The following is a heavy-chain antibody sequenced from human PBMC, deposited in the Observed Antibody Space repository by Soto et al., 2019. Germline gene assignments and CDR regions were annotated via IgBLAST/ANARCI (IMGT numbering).Heavy chain of an antibody. CDR3: ARDLRHIAAAVVWFYP. V-gene: IGHV1-18*04. Sequence: QVQLVQSGAEVKKPGASVKVSCKASGYTFTSYGISWVRQAPGQGLEWMGWISAYNGNTNYAQKLQGRVTKTTDTPTSTAYMGLRSLRSDDTAAYYCARDLRHIAAAVVWFYPWGQGTLVTVSS. CDR2: ISAYNGNT. CDR1: GYTFTSYG. J-gene: IGHJ5*02. D-gene: IGHD6-13*01.